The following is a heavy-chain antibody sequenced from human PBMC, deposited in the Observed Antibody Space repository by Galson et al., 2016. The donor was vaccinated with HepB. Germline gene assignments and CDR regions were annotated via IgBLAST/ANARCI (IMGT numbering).Heavy chain of an antibody. Sequence: SLRLSCAASGITFSRYWMHWVRQAPGKGLVWVPRIKPDGGSANYADSVKGRFTISRDTAKNMLYLQMNSLRAEDTAVYFCASGYFYTYLGDYWGQGTPVTVSS. D-gene: IGHD2-15*01. V-gene: IGHV3-74*01. J-gene: IGHJ4*02. CDR3: ASGYFYTYLGDY. CDR2: IKPDGGSA. CDR1: GITFSRYW.